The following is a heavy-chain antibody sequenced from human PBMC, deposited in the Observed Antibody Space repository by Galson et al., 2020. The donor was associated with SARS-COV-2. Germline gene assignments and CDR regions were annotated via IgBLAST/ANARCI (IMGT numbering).Heavy chain of an antibody. Sequence: SGPTLVKPTQTLTLTCTFSGFSLSTSGMCVSWIRQPPGKALEWLALIDWDDDKYYSTSLKTRLTIPKDTSKNQVVLTMTHMDPVDTATYYCAREKVTFVDCVGHYCYYGMDVWGQGTTVTVSS. J-gene: IGHJ6*02. CDR2: IDWDDDK. CDR1: GFSLSTSGMC. V-gene: IGHV2-70*01. CDR3: AREKVTFVDCVGHYCYYGMDV. D-gene: IGHD2-21*02.